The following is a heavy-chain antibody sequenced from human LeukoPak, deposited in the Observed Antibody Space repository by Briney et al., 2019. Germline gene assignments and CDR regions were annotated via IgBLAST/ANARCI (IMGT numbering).Heavy chain of an antibody. Sequence: ASVKVCCKASGYTFTSYGITWVRQAPGQGLEWMGWISAYNGNTNYAQKLQGRVTMTTDTSTCTAYMELRSLRSDDTAVYYCARVYRIAVAGIKTDAFDIWGQGTMVTVSS. J-gene: IGHJ3*02. V-gene: IGHV1-18*01. D-gene: IGHD6-19*01. CDR2: ISAYNGNT. CDR3: ARVYRIAVAGIKTDAFDI. CDR1: GYTFTSYG.